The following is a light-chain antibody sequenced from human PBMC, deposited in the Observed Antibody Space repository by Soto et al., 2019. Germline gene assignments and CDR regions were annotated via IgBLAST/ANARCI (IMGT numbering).Light chain of an antibody. CDR2: LGS. J-gene: IGKJ1*01. CDR3: MQAIQTPWT. V-gene: IGKV2-28*01. CDR1: QSLLHSDGYNY. Sequence: DIVMTQSPLSLPVTPREPASISCRSSQSLLHSDGYNYLAWYLQKPGQSPQLLICLGSNRASGVPDRFSGSGSGTDFTLTISRVEAEDFGVYYCMQAIQTPWTFGQGTQVEIK.